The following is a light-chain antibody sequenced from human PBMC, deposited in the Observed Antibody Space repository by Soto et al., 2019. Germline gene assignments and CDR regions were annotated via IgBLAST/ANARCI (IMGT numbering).Light chain of an antibody. V-gene: IGKV3-20*01. J-gene: IGKJ1*01. CDR3: QQYGSSSWT. Sequence: EIVLTQSPGTLSLSPGERATLSCRASQSVSSSYLAWYQQKPGQAPSLLIYGAYRRAAGIPDRFSGSGSGTDFTLTISRLEPEDFAVYYCQQYGSSSWTFGQGTRVEIK. CDR1: QSVSSSY. CDR2: GAY.